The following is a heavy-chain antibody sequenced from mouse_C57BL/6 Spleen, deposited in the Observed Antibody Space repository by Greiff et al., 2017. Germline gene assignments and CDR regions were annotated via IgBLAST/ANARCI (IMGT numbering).Heavy chain of an antibody. V-gene: IGHV3-6*01. J-gene: IGHJ3*01. CDR3: ARVDWAWFAY. CDR2: ISYDGSN. Sequence: EVQVVESGPGLVKPSQSLSLTCSVTGYSITSGYYWNWIRQFPGNKLEWMGYISYDGSNNYNPSLKNRISITRDTSKNQFFLKLNSVTTEDTATYYCARVDWAWFAYWGQGTLVTVSA. D-gene: IGHD4-1*01. CDR1: GYSITSGYY.